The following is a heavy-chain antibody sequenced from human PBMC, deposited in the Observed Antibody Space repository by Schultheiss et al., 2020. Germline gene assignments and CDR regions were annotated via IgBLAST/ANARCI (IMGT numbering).Heavy chain of an antibody. V-gene: IGHV4-38-2*01. J-gene: IGHJ4*02. CDR3: ARWRYSYGYIAY. Sequence: SETLSLTCAVSGYSISSGYYWSWLRQPPGKGLEWIGEINHSGSTNYNPSLKSRVTISVDTSKNQFSLKLSSVTAADTAVYYCARWRYSYGYIAYWGQGTLVTVSS. CDR1: GYSISSGYY. CDR2: INHSGST. D-gene: IGHD5-18*01.